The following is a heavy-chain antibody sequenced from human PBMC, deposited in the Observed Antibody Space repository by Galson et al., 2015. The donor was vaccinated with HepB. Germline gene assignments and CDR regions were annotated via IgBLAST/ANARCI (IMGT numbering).Heavy chain of an antibody. Sequence: SLRLSCAASGFTFSSYAMHWVRQAPGKGLEYVSAISSNGGSTYYADSVKGRFTISRDNSKNTLYLQMSSLRAEDTAVYYCGSESSYALMYGPRPFDYWGQGTLVTVSS. CDR1: GFTFSSYA. D-gene: IGHD3-10*02. CDR2: ISSNGGST. V-gene: IGHV3-64D*06. J-gene: IGHJ4*02. CDR3: GSESSYALMYGPRPFDY.